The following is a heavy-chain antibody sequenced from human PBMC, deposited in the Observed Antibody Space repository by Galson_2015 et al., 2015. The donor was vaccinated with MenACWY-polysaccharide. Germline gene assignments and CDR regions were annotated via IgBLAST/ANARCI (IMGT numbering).Heavy chain of an antibody. Sequence: QSGAEVKKPGESLKISCKGSGYSFPSYWIGWVRQMPGKGLEWMGIIYPGDSDTRYSPSFQGQVTISADKSISTAYLQWSSLKASDTAMYYCARQREAVAGVNWFDPWGQGTLVTVSS. CDR2: IYPGDSDT. D-gene: IGHD6-19*01. V-gene: IGHV5-51*01. J-gene: IGHJ5*02. CDR1: GYSFPSYW. CDR3: ARQREAVAGVNWFDP.